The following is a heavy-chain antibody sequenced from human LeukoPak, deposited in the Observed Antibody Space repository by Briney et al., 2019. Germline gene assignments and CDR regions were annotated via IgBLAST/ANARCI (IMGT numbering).Heavy chain of an antibody. V-gene: IGHV1-8*01. Sequence: ASVKVSCKASGYTFTSYDINWVRQATGQGREWMGWMNPNSGNTGYAQKFQGRVTMTRNTSISTAYMELSSLRSEDTAVYYCARGLRYCSGGSCYPTRDYWGQGTLVTVSS. J-gene: IGHJ4*02. CDR3: ARGLRYCSGGSCYPTRDY. CDR2: MNPNSGNT. D-gene: IGHD2-15*01. CDR1: GYTFTSYD.